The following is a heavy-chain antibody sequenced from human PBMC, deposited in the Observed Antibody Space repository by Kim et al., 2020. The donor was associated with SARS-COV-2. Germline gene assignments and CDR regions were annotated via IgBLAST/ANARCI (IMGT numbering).Heavy chain of an antibody. CDR1: GFTFDEYA. CDR2: INGDGSTT. Sequence: GGSLRLSCAASGFTFDEYAIHWVRQAPGKGLEWVSFINGDGSTTSYADRVKGRFTISRENSKSSLVLQMDSLRTEDTALYYCATARSTGFGQVLFVFYVWGKGNTVTVSS. J-gene: IGHJ6*04. V-gene: IGHV3-43*02. D-gene: IGHD3-3*01. CDR3: ATARSTGFGQVLFVFYV.